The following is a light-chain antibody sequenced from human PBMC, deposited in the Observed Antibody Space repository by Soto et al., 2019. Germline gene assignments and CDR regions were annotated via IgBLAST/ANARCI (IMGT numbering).Light chain of an antibody. J-gene: IGKJ3*01. CDR1: PRVRPSY. Sequence: DTLSVSPGERAPLSSRVSPRVRPSYFAWSQQRPCQAPRLRIYGASSRATGIPDWFSGSGSGTDFTLTISRFEAEDATVYCCQQYGSSLPTFGHGAMVDI. CDR2: GAS. CDR3: QQYGSSLPT. V-gene: IGKV3-20*01.